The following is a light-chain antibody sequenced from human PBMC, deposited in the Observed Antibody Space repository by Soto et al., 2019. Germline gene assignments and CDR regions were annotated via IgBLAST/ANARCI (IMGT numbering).Light chain of an antibody. CDR1: QSLVHSDGNTY. J-gene: IGKJ2*01. CDR3: MQGTRWPPYT. CDR2: KVS. Sequence: DVVMTQSPLSLPVTLGQPASISCRSSQSLVHSDGNTYLNWFQQRPGQSPRRLIYKVSNRDSGVPDRCSGSGSGTNFTLKISRVEAEDVGVYYCMQGTRWPPYTFGQGTKLEIK. V-gene: IGKV2-30*02.